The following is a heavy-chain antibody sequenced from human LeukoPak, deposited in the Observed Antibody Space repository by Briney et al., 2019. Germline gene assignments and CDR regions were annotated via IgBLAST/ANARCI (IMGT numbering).Heavy chain of an antibody. V-gene: IGHV3-48*04. J-gene: IGHJ4*02. Sequence: WGSLRLSCAASGFTFSSYSMNWVRQAPGKGLEWVSYISSSSSTIYYADSVKGRFTISRDNAKNSLYLQMNSLRAEDTAVYYCASNSMVRGKGTDYWGQGTLVTVSS. CDR3: ASNSMVRGKGTDY. CDR2: ISSSSSTI. CDR1: GFTFSSYS. D-gene: IGHD3-10*01.